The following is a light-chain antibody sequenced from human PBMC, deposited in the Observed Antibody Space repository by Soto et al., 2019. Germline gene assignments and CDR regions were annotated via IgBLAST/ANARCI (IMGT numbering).Light chain of an antibody. Sequence: EVVLTQSPATLSLSPGDRATLSCRASQSVSIDFAWYQLKPGQAPRLLIYDASNRATGIPARFSGSGSGTDFTLTISSLESEYFAVYYCQHRHNFGPGTKVDIK. CDR2: DAS. CDR3: QHRHN. V-gene: IGKV3-11*01. CDR1: QSVSID. J-gene: IGKJ3*01.